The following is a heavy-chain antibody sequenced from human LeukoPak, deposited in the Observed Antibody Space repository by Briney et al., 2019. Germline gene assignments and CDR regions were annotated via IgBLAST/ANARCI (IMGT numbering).Heavy chain of an antibody. CDR3: ARAVIWFGGGNWFDP. V-gene: IGHV3-74*01. CDR1: GFTFSSYW. J-gene: IGHJ5*02. CDR2: INSDGSST. D-gene: IGHD3-10*01. Sequence: PGRSLRLSCAASGFTFSSYWMHWVRQAPGKGLVWVSRINSDGSSTSYADSVKGRFTISRDNAKNTLYLQMNSLRAEDTAVYYCARAVIWFGGGNWFDPWGQGTLVTVSS.